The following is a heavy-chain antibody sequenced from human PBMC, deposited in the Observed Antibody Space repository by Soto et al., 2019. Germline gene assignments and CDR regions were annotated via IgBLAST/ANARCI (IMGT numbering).Heavy chain of an antibody. V-gene: IGHV3-30*18. CDR3: AKDLTGSYGHYYGMDV. D-gene: IGHD1-26*01. Sequence: QVQLVESGGGVVQPGRSLRLSCAASGFTFSSYGMHWVRQAPGKGLEWVAVISYDGSNKYYADSVKGRFTISRDNSKNTLYLQMNSLRAEDTAVYYCAKDLTGSYGHYYGMDVWGQGTTVTVSS. CDR1: GFTFSSYG. J-gene: IGHJ6*02. CDR2: ISYDGSNK.